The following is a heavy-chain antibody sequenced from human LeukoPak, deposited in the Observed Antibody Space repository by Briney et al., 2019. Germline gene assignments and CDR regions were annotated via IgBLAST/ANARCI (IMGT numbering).Heavy chain of an antibody. CDR2: ISSSSSYI. CDR1: GFTFSSSA. D-gene: IGHD5-24*01. V-gene: IGHV3-21*01. J-gene: IGHJ4*02. CDR3: ARGRDGSQSPIDY. Sequence: GGSLRLSCAASGFTFSSSAMGWVRQAPGKGLEWVSSISSSSSYIYYADSLRGRFTISRDNAENSLYLQMISLRAEDTAVYYCARGRDGSQSPIDYWGQGTLVTVSS.